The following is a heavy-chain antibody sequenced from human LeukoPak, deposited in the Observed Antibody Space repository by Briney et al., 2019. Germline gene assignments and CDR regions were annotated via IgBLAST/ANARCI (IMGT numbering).Heavy chain of an antibody. Sequence: PGRSPRLSCAASGFTVSNNYMTWVRHAPGQGLELVSLISTGGSPYYTDSEKGRFTISRDNSKNTLFLQMNSLRAEDTAVYYCVRGFRGYSFEYWGQGTLVTVSS. CDR2: ISTGGSP. V-gene: IGHV3-53*01. CDR1: GFTVSNNY. CDR3: VRGFRGYSFEY. J-gene: IGHJ4*02.